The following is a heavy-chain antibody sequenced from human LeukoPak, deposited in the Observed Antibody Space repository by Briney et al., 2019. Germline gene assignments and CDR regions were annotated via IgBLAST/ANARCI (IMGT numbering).Heavy chain of an antibody. Sequence: GGSLRLSCAASGFKFSDYSMNWVRQVPGKGLEWISYIGIDSGNANYADSVKGRFTISGDKAKNSLYLQMNSLRVEDTAVYYCARDYKYAFDNWGQGTLVTVSS. J-gene: IGHJ4*02. D-gene: IGHD5-24*01. CDR2: IGIDSGNA. CDR3: ARDYKYAFDN. CDR1: GFKFSDYS. V-gene: IGHV3-48*01.